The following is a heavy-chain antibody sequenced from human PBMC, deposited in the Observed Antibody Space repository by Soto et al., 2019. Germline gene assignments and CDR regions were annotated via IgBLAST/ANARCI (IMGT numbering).Heavy chain of an antibody. CDR2: IWFDGSNQ. CDR3: ATEAVEYYCDD. Sequence: QVQLEESGGGVVQPGRSLRLSCAASGFTFSSHNMHWVRQAPGKGLEWVAAIWFDGSNQYYADSVKGRFTISRDNSKNTLYLQMNSLRAEDTAVYYCATEAVEYYCDDWGQGTLVTVSS. J-gene: IGHJ4*02. V-gene: IGHV3-33*01. CDR1: GFTFSSHN. D-gene: IGHD3-3*01.